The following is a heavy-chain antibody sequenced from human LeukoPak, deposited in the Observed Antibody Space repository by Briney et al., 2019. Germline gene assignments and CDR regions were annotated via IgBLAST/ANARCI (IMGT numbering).Heavy chain of an antibody. CDR2: ISVYNGDT. Sequence: GASVTVSYKASGYTFTTYGISWVRQAPGQGLEWMGWISVYNGDTNYSQKFQGRVTMTTDTSTSTVYMEVRSLTSDDTAMYYCARDRIPVRPVWFDHWGQGTLVSVSS. CDR1: GYTFTTYG. D-gene: IGHD2-21*01. V-gene: IGHV1-18*01. J-gene: IGHJ5*02. CDR3: ARDRIPVRPVWFDH.